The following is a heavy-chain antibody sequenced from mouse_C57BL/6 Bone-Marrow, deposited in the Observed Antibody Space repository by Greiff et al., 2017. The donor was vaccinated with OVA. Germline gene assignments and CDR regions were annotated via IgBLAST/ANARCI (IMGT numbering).Heavy chain of an antibody. V-gene: IGHV1-75*01. CDR1: GYTFTAYY. J-gene: IGHJ3*01. Sequence: QVQLQQSGPELVKPGASVKISCKASGYTFTAYYINWVKQRPGQGLEWIGWIFPGSGSTYYNEKFKGKATLTVDKSSSTAYMLLSSLTSEDSAVYFCASFLDGYYVFWFAYWGQGTLVTVSA. D-gene: IGHD2-3*01. CDR3: ASFLDGYYVFWFAY. CDR2: IFPGSGST.